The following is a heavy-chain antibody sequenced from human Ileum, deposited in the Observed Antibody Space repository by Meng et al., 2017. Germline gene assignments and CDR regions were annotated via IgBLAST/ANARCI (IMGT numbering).Heavy chain of an antibody. CDR1: GDSFSSNSAA. V-gene: IGHV6-1*01. CDR2: TYYRSKWHN. CDR3: AVGNYYFDY. D-gene: IGHD1-26*01. J-gene: IGHJ4*02. Sequence: QVQLQQSGPGLVKPSQTLSLTCAISGDSFSSNSAAWNWIRQSPSRGLEWLGRTYYRSKWHNDYAEPVKGRISINPDTSKNQFSLQLDSVTPEDTAVYYCAVGNYYFDYWGQGTLVTVSS.